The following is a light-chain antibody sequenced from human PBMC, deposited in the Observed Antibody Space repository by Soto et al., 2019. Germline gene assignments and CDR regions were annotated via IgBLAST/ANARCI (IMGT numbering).Light chain of an antibody. V-gene: IGLV3-1*01. CDR3: QAWDTRTV. Sequence: SSELTQPPSVSVSPGQTASITCSGDNLGNKYACWYQQKPGQSPELVIYQDRNRPSGIPERFSGSNSGNTATLTISGTQAVDEADYYCQAWDTRTVFGGGTKLTVL. CDR2: QDR. J-gene: IGLJ2*01. CDR1: NLGNKY.